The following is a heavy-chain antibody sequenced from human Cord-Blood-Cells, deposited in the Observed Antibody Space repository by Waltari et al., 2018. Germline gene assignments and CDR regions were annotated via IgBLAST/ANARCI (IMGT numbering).Heavy chain of an antibody. D-gene: IGHD3-16*02. CDR2: IYYSGST. V-gene: IGHV4-31*03. CDR1: GGSISSGGYY. CDR3: ASSSVTFGGVIGIFDY. Sequence: ESGPGLVKPSQTLSLTCTVSGGSISSGGYYWSWLRQHPGKGLEWIGYIYYSGSTYYNPSLKSRVTISVDTSKNQFSLKLSSVTAADTAVYYCASSSVTFGGVIGIFDYWGQGTLVTVSS. J-gene: IGHJ4*02.